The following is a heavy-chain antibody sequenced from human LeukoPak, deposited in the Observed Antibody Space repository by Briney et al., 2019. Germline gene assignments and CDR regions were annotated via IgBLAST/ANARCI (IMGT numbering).Heavy chain of an antibody. CDR2: INPSGGST. V-gene: IGHV1-46*01. D-gene: IGHD2-2*01. J-gene: IGHJ3*02. CDR3: ARDCSSTSCYGRDAFDI. Sequence: ASVKVSCKASGYTFTSYYMHWVRQAPGQGLEWMGIINPSGGSTSYAQKFQGRVTMTRDTSTSTVYMELSSLRSEDTAVYYCARDCSSTSCYGRDAFDIWGQGTMVTVSS. CDR1: GYTFTSYY.